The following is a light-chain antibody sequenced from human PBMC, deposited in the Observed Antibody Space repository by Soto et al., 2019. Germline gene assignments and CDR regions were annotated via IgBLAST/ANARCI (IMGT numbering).Light chain of an antibody. CDR1: QSISSY. CDR2: DAF. J-gene: IGKJ1*01. CDR3: QQYHSYSWT. V-gene: IGKV1-5*01. Sequence: DIQRTQSPSSLSASVGDRVTVGCRASQSISSYLNWYQQKPGKAPKLLIYDAFSLQSGVPSRFSGSGSGTEFTLTISSLQPDDFATYYCQQYHSYSWTFGQGTKVDI.